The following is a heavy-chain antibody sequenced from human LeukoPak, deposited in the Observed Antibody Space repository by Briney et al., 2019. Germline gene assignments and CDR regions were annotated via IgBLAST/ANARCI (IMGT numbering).Heavy chain of an antibody. CDR2: ISSSSSYI. V-gene: IGHV3-21*01. D-gene: IGHD2/OR15-2a*01. Sequence: GRSLRLSCAASGFTFSSYGMHWVRQAPGKGLEWVSSISSSSSYIYYADSMKGRFTISRGNAKNSLYLQMNSLRAEDTAVYYCARVISEDYYGMDVWGQGTTVTVSS. J-gene: IGHJ6*02. CDR3: ARVISEDYYGMDV. CDR1: GFTFSSYG.